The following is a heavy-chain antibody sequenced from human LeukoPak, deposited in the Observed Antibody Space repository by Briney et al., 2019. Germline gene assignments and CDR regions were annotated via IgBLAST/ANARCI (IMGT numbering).Heavy chain of an antibody. CDR3: ARPFSEYCSSTSCYYMDV. CDR2: INHSGST. D-gene: IGHD2-2*01. Sequence: PSETLSLTCAVYGWSFSGYYWSWIRQPPGKGLEWIGEINHSGSTNYNPSLKSRVTISVDTSKNQFSLKLSSVTAADTAVYYCARPFSEYCSSTSCYYMDVWGKGTTVTVSS. V-gene: IGHV4-34*01. CDR1: GWSFSGYY. J-gene: IGHJ6*03.